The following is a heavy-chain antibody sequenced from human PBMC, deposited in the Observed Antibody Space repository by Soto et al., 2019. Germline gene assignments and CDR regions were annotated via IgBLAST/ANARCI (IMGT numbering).Heavy chain of an antibody. CDR3: ARDRATMVRGVIPRWFDP. CDR1: GGSFSGYY. Sequence: SETLSLICAVYGGSFSGYYWSWIRQPPGKGLEWIGEINHSGSTNYNPSLKSRVTISVDTSKNQFSLKLSSVTAADTAVYYCARDRATMVRGVIPRWFDPWGQGTLVTVSS. J-gene: IGHJ5*02. V-gene: IGHV4-34*01. CDR2: INHSGST. D-gene: IGHD3-10*01.